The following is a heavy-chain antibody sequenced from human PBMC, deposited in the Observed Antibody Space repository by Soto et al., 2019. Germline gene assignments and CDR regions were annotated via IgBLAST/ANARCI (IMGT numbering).Heavy chain of an antibody. CDR3: TTDGSSSWYGLYYYYYGMDV. J-gene: IGHJ6*02. Sequence: GGSLRLSCAASGFTFSNAWMNWVRQAPGKGLEWVGRIKSKTDGGETDYAAPVKGSFTISRDDSKNRLYLQMNSLKTEDTAVYYCTTDGSSSWYGLYYYYYGMDVWGQGTTVTVSS. CDR1: GFTFSNAW. CDR2: IKSKTDGGET. D-gene: IGHD6-13*01. V-gene: IGHV3-15*07.